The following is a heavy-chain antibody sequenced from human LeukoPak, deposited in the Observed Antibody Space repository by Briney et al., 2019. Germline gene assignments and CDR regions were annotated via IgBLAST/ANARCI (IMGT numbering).Heavy chain of an antibody. CDR2: ISSGSIEI. CDR1: EFTFSSYR. V-gene: IGHV3-21*01. CDR3: ARDFTTVTTAYFHH. Sequence: GGSLRLSCAASEFTFSSYRMDWVRQAPGKGLEWVASISSGSIEIYYADAVKGRFTIFGDDAENSLYLQMNGLRAEDTAIYYCARDFTTVTTAYFHHWGQGTLVTVSS. J-gene: IGHJ1*01. D-gene: IGHD4-17*01.